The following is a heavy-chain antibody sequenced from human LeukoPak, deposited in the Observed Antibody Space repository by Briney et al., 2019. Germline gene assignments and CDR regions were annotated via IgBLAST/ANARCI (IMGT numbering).Heavy chain of an antibody. D-gene: IGHD3-10*01. J-gene: IGHJ4*02. Sequence: GRSLRLSCAASGFTFSSYGMHWVRQAPGKGLEWVVVISYDGSNKYYADSVRGGFTISRDNPKNTLYLQMNSLRAEDTAVYYCAKKGRYGSGSYSDYWGQGTLVTVSS. CDR3: AKKGRYGSGSYSDY. CDR2: ISYDGSNK. V-gene: IGHV3-30*18. CDR1: GFTFSSYG.